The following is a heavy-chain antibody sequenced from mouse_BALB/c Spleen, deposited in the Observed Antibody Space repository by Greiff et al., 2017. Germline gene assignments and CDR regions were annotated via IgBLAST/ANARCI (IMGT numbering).Heavy chain of an antibody. CDR3: ARGPPDYYGSSAFAY. V-gene: IGHV5-9-4*01. D-gene: IGHD1-1*01. Sequence: EVQGVESGGGLVKPGGSLKLSCAASGFTFSSYAMSWVRQSPEKRLEWVAEISSGGSYTYYPDTVTGRFTISRDNAKNTLYLEMSSLRSEDTAMYYCARGPPDYYGSSAFAYWGQGTLVTVSA. CDR2: ISSGGSYT. CDR1: GFTFSSYA. J-gene: IGHJ3*01.